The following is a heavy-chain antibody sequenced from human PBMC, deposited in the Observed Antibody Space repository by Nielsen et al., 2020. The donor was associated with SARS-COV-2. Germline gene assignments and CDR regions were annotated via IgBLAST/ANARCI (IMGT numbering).Heavy chain of an antibody. CDR1: GYRFTSYA. CDR3: ARGGVNGRWDY. Sequence: ASVKVSCKASGYRFTSYAIHWVRQAPGQGLESMGWINAGNGYTEYSQNFQGRVTITTDTSATTAYMEVRYLKSEDTAVFYCARGGVNGRWDYWGQGTLVTVSS. V-gene: IGHV1-3*01. J-gene: IGHJ4*02. D-gene: IGHD4-23*01. CDR2: INAGNGYT.